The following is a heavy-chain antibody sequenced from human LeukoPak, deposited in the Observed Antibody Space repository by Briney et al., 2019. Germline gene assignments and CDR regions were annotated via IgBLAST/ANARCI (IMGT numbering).Heavy chain of an antibody. D-gene: IGHD3-10*01. CDR1: GGSISSSGSY. CDR2: IYSTGST. CDR3: ARGDYYGSGSYDY. V-gene: IGHV4-31*03. Sequence: PSQTLSLTCTVSGGSISSSGSYSTWIRQHPGKGLEWIGYIYSTGSTSYNPSLKSRVTISVDTSKNQFSLKLSSVTAADTAMYYCARGDYYGSGSYDYWGQGTLVTVSS. J-gene: IGHJ4*02.